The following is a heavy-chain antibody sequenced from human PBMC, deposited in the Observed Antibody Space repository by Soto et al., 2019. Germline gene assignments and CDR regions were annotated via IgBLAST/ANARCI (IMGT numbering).Heavy chain of an antibody. CDR1: GYTFTSYA. CDR3: ARDRFGSWYHNYYYMDV. D-gene: IGHD6-13*01. J-gene: IGHJ6*03. Sequence: QVQLVQSGAEVKKPGASVKVSCKASGYTFTSYAMHWVRQAPGQRLEWMGWINAGNGNTKYSQKFQGRVTITRDTSASTAYMELSSLRSEDTAVYYCARDRFGSWYHNYYYMDVWGKGTTVTVSS. V-gene: IGHV1-3*01. CDR2: INAGNGNT.